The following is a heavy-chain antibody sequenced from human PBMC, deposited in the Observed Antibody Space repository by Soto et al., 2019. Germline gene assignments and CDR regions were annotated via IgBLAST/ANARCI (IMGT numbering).Heavy chain of an antibody. CDR2: ISYDGSNK. CDR3: ARGPSPWSSSYFDY. D-gene: IGHD6-6*01. Sequence: HPGGSLRLSCASSGFTFSSYAMHWVRQAPGKGLEWVAVISYDGSNKYYADSVKGRFTISRDNSRNTLYLQMNSLRAEDTAVYYCARGPSPWSSSYFDYWGQGTLVTVSS. V-gene: IGHV3-30-3*01. CDR1: GFTFSSYA. J-gene: IGHJ4*02.